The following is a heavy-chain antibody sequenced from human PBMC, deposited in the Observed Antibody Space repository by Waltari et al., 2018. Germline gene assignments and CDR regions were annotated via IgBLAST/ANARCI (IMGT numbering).Heavy chain of an antibody. V-gene: IGHV3-23*01. CDR2: ISGSGGST. CDR1: AFTFSSYA. D-gene: IGHD6-19*01. J-gene: IGHJ4*02. CDR3: AKMIAVAGTRDY. Sequence: VQLLASGGGLVQPGGSLTLSCPASAFTFSSYAMSLVRQAPGKGLEWVSAISGSGGSTYYADSVKGRFTISRDNSKNTLYLQMNSLRAEDKAVYYCAKMIAVAGTRDYWGQGTLVTVSS.